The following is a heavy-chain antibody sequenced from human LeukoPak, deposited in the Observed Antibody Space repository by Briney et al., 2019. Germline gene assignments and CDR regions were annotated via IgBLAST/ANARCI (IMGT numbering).Heavy chain of an antibody. J-gene: IGHJ5*02. CDR1: GGSFSGYY. V-gene: IGHV4-34*01. Sequence: SETLSLTCAVYGGSFSGYYWSWIRQPPGKGLEWIGEINHSGSTNYNPSLKSRVTISVDTSKNQFSLKLSSVTAADTAVYYCARGFVALAGWFDPWGQGTLVTVSS. CDR2: INHSGST. CDR3: ARGFVALAGWFDP. D-gene: IGHD6-19*01.